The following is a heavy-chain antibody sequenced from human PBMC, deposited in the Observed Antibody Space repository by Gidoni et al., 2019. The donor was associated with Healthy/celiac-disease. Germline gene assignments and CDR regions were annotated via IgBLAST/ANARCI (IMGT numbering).Heavy chain of an antibody. V-gene: IGHV1-2*02. Sequence: QVQLVQSGAEVKKPGASVKVSCKASGYTFTGYYMRWVRQAPGQGLEWMGWINPNSGSTNYAQKLQGRVTMTRDTSISTAYMELSRLRSDDTAVYYCARGVLLGPHGRVDYFDYWDQGTLVTVSS. J-gene: IGHJ4*02. CDR1: GYTFTGYY. CDR2: INPNSGST. D-gene: IGHD3-10*01. CDR3: ARGVLLGPHGRVDYFDY.